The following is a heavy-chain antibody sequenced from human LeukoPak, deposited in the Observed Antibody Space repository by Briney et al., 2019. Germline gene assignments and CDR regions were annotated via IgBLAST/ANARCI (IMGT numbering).Heavy chain of an antibody. CDR3: GRVRTGNTGSPEYFED. D-gene: IGHD5-12*01. J-gene: IGHJ1*01. V-gene: IGHV4-59*01. CDR1: GGSISSYY. CDR2: LFYSGNT. Sequence: SETLSLTCSVSGGSISSYYWSWIRQPPGKGLEWIGYLFYSGNTNSNPSLKSRVTILADTSKNQFSLRLNSVTAADTAVYFCGRVRTGNTGSPEYFEDWGQGTLVTVSS.